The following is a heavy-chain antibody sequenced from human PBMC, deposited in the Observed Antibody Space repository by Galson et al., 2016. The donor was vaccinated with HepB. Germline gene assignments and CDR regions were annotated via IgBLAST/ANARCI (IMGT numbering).Heavy chain of an antibody. D-gene: IGHD3/OR15-3a*01. CDR2: IIPAYGLE. J-gene: IGHJ3*02. V-gene: IGHV1-69*13. CDR3: VTERGGTGFDI. Sequence: SVKVSCKASGGTFNNYGINWLRQAPGRSLEWMGGIIPAYGLEDSAQSFQGRVTLTADESTSTAYLELRGLRSDDTAVYYCVTERGGTGFDIWGQGTMVTVSS. CDR1: GGTFNNYG.